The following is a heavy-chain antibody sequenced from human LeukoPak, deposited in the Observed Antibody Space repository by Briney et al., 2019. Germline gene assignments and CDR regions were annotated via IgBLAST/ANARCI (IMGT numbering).Heavy chain of an antibody. CDR3: ARVKVAGTREFDY. Sequence: GGSLRLSCAASGFTFSNYWMHWVHQAPGKGLVWVSRINNDGSTTHYADSAKGRFTLSRDNAKNTLYLQMNSLRVEDTAVYYCARVKVAGTREFDYWGQGTLVTVSS. CDR1: GFTFSNYW. CDR2: INNDGSTT. J-gene: IGHJ4*02. D-gene: IGHD6-19*01. V-gene: IGHV3-74*01.